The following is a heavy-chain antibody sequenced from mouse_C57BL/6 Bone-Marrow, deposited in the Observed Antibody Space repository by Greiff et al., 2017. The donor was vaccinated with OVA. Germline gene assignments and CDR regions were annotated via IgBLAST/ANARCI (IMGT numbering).Heavy chain of an antibody. CDR3: TPTGPYY. J-gene: IGHJ2*01. Sequence: VQLQQSGAELVRPGASVKLSCTASGFNIKDDYMHWVKQRPEQGLEWIGWIDPENGDTEYASKFQGKATITAVTSSNTAYLQLSSLTSEDTAVYYCTPTGPYYWGQGTTLTVSS. CDR2: IDPENGDT. D-gene: IGHD4-1*01. CDR1: GFNIKDDY. V-gene: IGHV14-4*01.